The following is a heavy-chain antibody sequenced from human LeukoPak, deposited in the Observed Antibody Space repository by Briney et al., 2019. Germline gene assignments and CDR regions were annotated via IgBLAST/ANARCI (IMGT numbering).Heavy chain of an antibody. CDR3: ARLSDTEGSSTSYRASDI. V-gene: IGHV3-7*01. J-gene: IGHJ3*02. CDR2: IKQDGSDK. CDR1: GFTFTTHW. D-gene: IGHD2-2*01. Sequence: PGGSLRLSCAASGFTFTTHWMSWVRQAPGKGLEWVANIKQDGSDKHYVESVKGRFTISRDNAKSSLYLQMNSLRAEDTAVYYCARLSDTEGSSTSYRASDIWGQGTMVTVSS.